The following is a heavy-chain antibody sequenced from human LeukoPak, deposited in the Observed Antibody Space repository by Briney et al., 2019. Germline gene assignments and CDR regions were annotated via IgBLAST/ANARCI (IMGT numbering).Heavy chain of an antibody. CDR3: ARSTIFALFDI. D-gene: IGHD3-3*01. CDR2: IYTSGST. J-gene: IGHJ3*02. Sequence: SETLSLTCTVSGGSISSGSYYWSWIRQPAGKGLEWIGRIYTSGSTNYNPSLKSRVTISVDTSTNQFSLKLSSVTAADTAVYYCARSTIFALFDIWGQGTMVTVSS. V-gene: IGHV4-61*02. CDR1: GGSISSGSYY.